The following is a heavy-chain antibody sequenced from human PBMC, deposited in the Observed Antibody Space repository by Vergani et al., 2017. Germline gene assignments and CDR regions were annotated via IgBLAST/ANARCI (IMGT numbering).Heavy chain of an antibody. D-gene: IGHD5-18*01. CDR3: ARDTEREGDAVDI. J-gene: IGHJ3*02. V-gene: IGHV4-34*01. CDR1: GGSFSGYY. CDR2: INHSGST. Sequence: QVQLQQWGAGLLKPSETLSLTCAVYGGSFSGYYWSWIRQPPGKGLEWIGEINHSGSTNYNPSLKSRVTISVDTSKNQFSLKLSSVTAADTAVYYCARDTEREGDAVDIWGQGTMVTVSS.